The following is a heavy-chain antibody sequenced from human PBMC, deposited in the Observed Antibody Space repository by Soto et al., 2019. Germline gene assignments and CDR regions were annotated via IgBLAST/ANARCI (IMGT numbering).Heavy chain of an antibody. CDR2: IYYSGST. CDR3: ARDYRITGPGGTASNFDI. Sequence: SETLSLTCTVSGGSISSYYWSWIRQPPGKGLEWIGYIYYSGSTNYNPSLKSRVTISVDTSKNQFSLKLSSVTAADTAVYYCARDYRITGPGGTASNFDIWGQGTMVTVSS. V-gene: IGHV4-59*01. CDR1: GGSISSYY. D-gene: IGHD1-20*01. J-gene: IGHJ3*02.